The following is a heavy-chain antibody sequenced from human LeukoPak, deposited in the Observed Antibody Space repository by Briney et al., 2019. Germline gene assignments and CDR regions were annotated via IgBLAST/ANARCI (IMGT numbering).Heavy chain of an antibody. D-gene: IGHD3-22*01. CDR1: GYTFTSYD. J-gene: IGHJ5*02. V-gene: IGHV1-8*03. Sequence: GASVKVSCKASGYTFTSYDINWVRQATGQGLEWMGWMNPNSGNTGYAQKFQGRVTITRNTSISTAYMELSSLRSEDTAVYYCAIYNYYDSSGYHSTTNNWFDPWGQGTLVTVSS. CDR2: MNPNSGNT. CDR3: AIYNYYDSSGYHSTTNNWFDP.